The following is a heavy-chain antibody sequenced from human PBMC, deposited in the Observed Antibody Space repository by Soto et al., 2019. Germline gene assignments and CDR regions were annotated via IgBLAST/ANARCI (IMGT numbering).Heavy chain of an antibody. CDR3: TSGGFACSGGSCFREHYFDY. Sequence: QLQLQESGPGLVKPSETLSLTCTVSGGSISSSSYYWGWIRQPPGKGLEWIGSIYYSGSTYYNPSLQSRVTISVDTSKNQFSLKLSSVTAADTAVYYCTSGGFACSGGSCFREHYFDYWGQGTLVTVSS. CDR2: IYYSGST. V-gene: IGHV4-39*01. J-gene: IGHJ4*02. D-gene: IGHD2-15*01. CDR1: GGSISSSSYY.